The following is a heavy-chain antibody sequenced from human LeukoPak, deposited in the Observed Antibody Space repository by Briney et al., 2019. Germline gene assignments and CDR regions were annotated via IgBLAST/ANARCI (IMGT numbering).Heavy chain of an antibody. V-gene: IGHV1-46*01. CDR2: INPSGGST. J-gene: IGHJ5*02. CDR1: GYTFTSYY. Sequence: ASVKVSCKASGYTFTSYYMHWVRQAPGQGLEWMGIINPSGGSTSYAQKFQGRVTMTRDMSTSTVYMELSSLRSEDTAVYYCARDGTYYYDSSCTSNWFDPWGQGTLVTVSS. D-gene: IGHD3-22*01. CDR3: ARDGTYYYDSSCTSNWFDP.